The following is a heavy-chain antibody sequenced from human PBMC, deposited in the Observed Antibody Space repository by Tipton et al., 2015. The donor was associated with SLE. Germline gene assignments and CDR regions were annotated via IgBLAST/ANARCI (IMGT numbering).Heavy chain of an antibody. CDR1: GFTLTGYW. Sequence: SLRLSCAASGFTLTGYWIHWVRQVPGKGLEWIGYIYYSGSTSYNPSLKSRVTMSVDTSKNQFSLKLNSVTAADTAVYYCGLYTGLYFDYWGQGTLVTVSS. D-gene: IGHD2-2*02. J-gene: IGHJ4*02. CDR3: GLYTGLYFDY. V-gene: IGHV4-31*02. CDR2: IYYSGST.